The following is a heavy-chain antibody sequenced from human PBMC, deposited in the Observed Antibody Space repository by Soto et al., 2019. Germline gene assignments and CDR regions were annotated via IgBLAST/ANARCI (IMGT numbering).Heavy chain of an antibody. J-gene: IGHJ5*02. V-gene: IGHV3-23*01. D-gene: IGHD6-19*01. CDR1: GFTLSNNG. CDR3: TGHGSGSA. CDR2: IRGRGDT. Sequence: EVQFLESGGTSIKPGGSLRLSCAASGFTLSNNGMTWVRQAPGKGLEWVSDIRGRGDTYYTDSVKGRFTTSRDNFRNTLFLQRNSLRAEDTAVYYCTGHGSGSAWGQGTLVTVAS.